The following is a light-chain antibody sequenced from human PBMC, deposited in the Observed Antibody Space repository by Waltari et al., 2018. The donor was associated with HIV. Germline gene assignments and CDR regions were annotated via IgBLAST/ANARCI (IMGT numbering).Light chain of an antibody. Sequence: QSVLTQPPSVSGAPGQRVTISCTRISSNIVAGFVVHWYRQLPGTAPKRLIYGNSNRPSGVPDRLSGSKSGTSAALAITGLQAEDEADYYCQSHDNSLSAWVFGGGTRLTVL. CDR2: GNS. J-gene: IGLJ3*02. V-gene: IGLV1-40*01. CDR1: SSNIVAGFV. CDR3: QSHDNSLSAWV.